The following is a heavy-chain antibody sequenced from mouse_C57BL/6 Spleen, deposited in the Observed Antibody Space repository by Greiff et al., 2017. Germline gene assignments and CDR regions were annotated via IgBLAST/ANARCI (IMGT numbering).Heavy chain of an antibody. CDR2: ISYDGSN. CDR1: GYSITSGYY. D-gene: IGHD1-1*01. CDR3: ARDWDYGSSPAWFAY. V-gene: IGHV3-6*01. Sequence: ESGPGLVKPSQSLSLTCSVTGYSITSGYYWNWIRQFPGNKLEWMGYISYDGSNNYNPSLKNRISITRDTSKNQFFLKLNAVTTEDTATYYCARDWDYGSSPAWFAYWGQGTLVTVSA. J-gene: IGHJ3*01.